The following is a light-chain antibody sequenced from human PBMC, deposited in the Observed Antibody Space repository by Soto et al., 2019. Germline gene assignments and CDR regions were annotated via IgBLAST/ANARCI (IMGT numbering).Light chain of an antibody. J-gene: IGLJ2*01. CDR2: EVS. Sequence: QSVLTQPASVSGSPGQSITISCTGTSSDVGGYNYVSWYQQHPGKAPKLMIYEVSNRPSGVSNRFSGSKSGNTASLTISGLQAEDEADYYCSSYTRSSNLVFGVGTKVTV. CDR1: SSDVGGYNY. V-gene: IGLV2-14*01. CDR3: SSYTRSSNLV.